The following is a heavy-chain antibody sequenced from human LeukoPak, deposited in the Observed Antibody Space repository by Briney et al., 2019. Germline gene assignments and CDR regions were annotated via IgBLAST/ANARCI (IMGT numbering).Heavy chain of an antibody. V-gene: IGHV3-11*01. D-gene: IGHD2-2*01. J-gene: IGHJ5*02. CDR1: GFTFSDYN. CDR2: ISTSGSNI. CDR3: AKGGYCSSTSCYHNWFDP. Sequence: PGGSLRLSCAASGFTFSDYNMNWVRQAPGKGLEWVSFISTSGSNIGYADSVRGRFTISRDNSKNTLYLQMNSLRAEDTAVYYCAKGGYCSSTSCYHNWFDPWGQGTLVTVSS.